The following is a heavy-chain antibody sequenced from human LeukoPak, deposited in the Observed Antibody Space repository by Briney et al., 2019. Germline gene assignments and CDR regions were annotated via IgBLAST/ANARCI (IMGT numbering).Heavy chain of an antibody. CDR1: GGSISSDY. J-gene: IGHJ3*02. CDR2: IYYSGST. Sequence: SETLSLTCNVSGGSISSDYWTWVRQPPGKGLEWIGNIYYSGSTNYNPSLKSRVTISVDTSKNQFSLKLNSVTAADTAVYYCARRRDYYDSRGYYAFDIWGHGTMVTVSS. CDR3: ARRRDYYDSRGYYAFDI. V-gene: IGHV4-59*01. D-gene: IGHD3-22*01.